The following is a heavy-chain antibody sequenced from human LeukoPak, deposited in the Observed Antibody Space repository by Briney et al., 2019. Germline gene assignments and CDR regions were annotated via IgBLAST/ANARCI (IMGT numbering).Heavy chain of an antibody. CDR3: AKNDGYCSSGACYRFDY. CDR2: INPNTAGT. Sequence: ASVMVSSTASGYTFTCSYIHWVRQAPGQGLEWIGCINPNTAGTKYVQKFQGRVTMTRDTSISTAYMELSNLTSDDTATYYCAKNDGYCSSGACYRFDYWGQGTLVSVSS. CDR1: GYTFTCSY. D-gene: IGHD2-15*01. J-gene: IGHJ4*02. V-gene: IGHV1-2*02.